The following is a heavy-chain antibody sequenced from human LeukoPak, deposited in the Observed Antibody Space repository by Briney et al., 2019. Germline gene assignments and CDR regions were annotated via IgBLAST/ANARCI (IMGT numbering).Heavy chain of an antibody. V-gene: IGHV5-51*01. J-gene: IGHJ4*02. CDR1: GYSFNTYW. CDR3: ARVGMSAVAPDY. CDR2: INPGDSDT. Sequence: GESLKTSCKGSGYSFNTYWIGFLRQMPGKGLELVGIINPGDSDTRYSPSFQDQIPISAEQSFSYAYVQWSSLEASDTAMYYCARVGMSAVAPDYWGQGTLVTVAS. D-gene: IGHD4-23*01.